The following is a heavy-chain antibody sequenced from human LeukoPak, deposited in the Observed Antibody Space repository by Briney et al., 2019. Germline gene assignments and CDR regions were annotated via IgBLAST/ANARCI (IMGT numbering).Heavy chain of an antibody. Sequence: GEXXXXSCQGSGYSFTSYWIGWVRQMPGKGLEWMGIIYPGDSDTRYSPSFQGQVTISADKSISTAYLQWSSLKASDTAMYYCARHLSTSGGFFDYWGQGTLVTVSS. CDR2: IYPGDSDT. J-gene: IGHJ4*02. CDR1: GYSFTSYW. D-gene: IGHD2-2*01. CDR3: ARHLSTSGGFFDY. V-gene: IGHV5-51*01.